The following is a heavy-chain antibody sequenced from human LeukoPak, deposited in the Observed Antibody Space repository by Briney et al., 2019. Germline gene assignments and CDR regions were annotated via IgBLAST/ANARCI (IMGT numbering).Heavy chain of an antibody. CDR3: ARAYSSGSGVETFDI. CDR2: ISYDGSNQ. CDR1: EFTFSSYG. J-gene: IGHJ3*02. D-gene: IGHD6-19*01. Sequence: PGGSLRLSCAASEFTFSSYGMHWVRQAPGKGLEWVAVISYDGSNQYYADSVKGRFTISRDNSKNTLDLQMNSLRAEDTAVYYCARAYSSGSGVETFDIWGQGTMVTVSS. V-gene: IGHV3-30*03.